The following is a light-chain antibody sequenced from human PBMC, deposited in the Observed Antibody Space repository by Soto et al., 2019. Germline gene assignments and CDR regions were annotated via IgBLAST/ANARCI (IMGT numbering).Light chain of an antibody. CDR1: SSDGGGYNY. Sequence: QSALTQHPSASGSPGQSVTISCTGTSSDGGGYNYVSWYQQHPGKAPKLMIYEVSKRPSGVPDRFSGSKSGNTASLTVSGLQAEDEADYYCSSYAGSNNFVVFGGGTQLTVL. V-gene: IGLV2-8*01. CDR2: EVS. J-gene: IGLJ2*01. CDR3: SSYAGSNNFVV.